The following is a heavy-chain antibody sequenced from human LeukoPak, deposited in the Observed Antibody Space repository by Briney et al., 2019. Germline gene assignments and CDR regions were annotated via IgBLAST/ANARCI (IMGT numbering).Heavy chain of an antibody. CDR2: IYTSGST. D-gene: IGHD1-1*01. Sequence: SQTLSLTCTVSGGSISSGSYYWSWIRQPAGKGLEWIGRIYTSGSTYYNPSLKSRVTISVDTSKNQFSLKLSSVTAADTAVYYCARALEATYYYYYYMDVWGKGTTVTVSS. CDR1: GGSISSGSYY. J-gene: IGHJ6*03. V-gene: IGHV4-61*02. CDR3: ARALEATYYYYYYMDV.